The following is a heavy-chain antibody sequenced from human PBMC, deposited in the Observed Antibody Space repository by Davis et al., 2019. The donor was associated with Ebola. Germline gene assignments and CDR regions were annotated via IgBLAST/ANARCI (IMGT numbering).Heavy chain of an antibody. Sequence: SETLSLTCAVYGGSFSGYYWSWIRQPPGKGLEWIGEINHSGSTNYNPSLKSRVTISVDTSKNQFSLKLSSVTAADTAVYYCAKRRGMDVWGQGTTVTVSS. CDR2: INHSGST. CDR1: GGSFSGYY. CDR3: AKRRGMDV. J-gene: IGHJ6*02. V-gene: IGHV4-34*01.